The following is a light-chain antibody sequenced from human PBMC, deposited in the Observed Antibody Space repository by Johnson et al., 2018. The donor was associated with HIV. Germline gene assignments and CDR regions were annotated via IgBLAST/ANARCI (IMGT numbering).Light chain of an antibody. Sequence: QSVLTQPPSVSAAPGQKVTISCSGSTSNIGKNYVSWYQQLPGTAPKLLIYENNRRPSGTPDRFSGSKSGTSATLAITGLQTGDEADYYCGTWAGSGRVIGTGTKVTVL. CDR2: ENN. CDR3: GTWAGSGRV. CDR1: TSNIGKNY. V-gene: IGLV1-51*02. J-gene: IGLJ1*01.